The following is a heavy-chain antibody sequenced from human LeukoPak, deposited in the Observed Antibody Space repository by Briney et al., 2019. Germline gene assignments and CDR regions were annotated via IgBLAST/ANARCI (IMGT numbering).Heavy chain of an antibody. CDR2: IYYSGST. V-gene: IGHV4-39*01. CDR3: ARHRDDILTGYLAPWAFDI. J-gene: IGHJ3*02. CDR1: GGSISSSSYS. D-gene: IGHD3-9*01. Sequence: SETLSLTCTVSGGSISSSSYSWGWIRQPPGKGLEWIVSIYYSGSTYYNPSLKSRVTISVDTSKNQFSLKLSSVTAADTAVYYCARHRDDILTGYLAPWAFDIWGQGTMVTVSS.